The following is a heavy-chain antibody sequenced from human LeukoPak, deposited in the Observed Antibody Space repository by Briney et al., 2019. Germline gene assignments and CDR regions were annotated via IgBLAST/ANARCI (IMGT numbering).Heavy chain of an antibody. CDR3: AKDRRALYSIAAAGTFDY. V-gene: IGHV3-30*18. CDR2: ISYDGSNK. D-gene: IGHD6-13*01. Sequence: QPGRSLRLSCAASGFTFSSYGMHWVRQAPGKGLEWVAVISYDGSNKYYADSVKGRFTISRDNSKNTLYLQMNSLRAEDTAVYYCAKDRRALYSIAAAGTFDYWGQGTPVTVSS. CDR1: GFTFSSYG. J-gene: IGHJ4*02.